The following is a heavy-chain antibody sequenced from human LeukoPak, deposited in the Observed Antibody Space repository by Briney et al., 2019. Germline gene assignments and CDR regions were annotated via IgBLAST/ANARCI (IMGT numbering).Heavy chain of an antibody. J-gene: IGHJ6*02. D-gene: IGHD2-15*01. Sequence: SETLSLTCTVSGGSISSGGYYWSWIRQPPGKGLEWIGEINHSGSTNYNPSLKSRVTISVDTSKNQFSLKLSSVTAADTAVYYCARDDCSGGSCYGTAAHYYYYGMDVWGQGTTVTVSS. CDR2: INHSGST. V-gene: IGHV4-39*07. CDR1: GGSISSGGYY. CDR3: ARDDCSGGSCYGTAAHYYYYGMDV.